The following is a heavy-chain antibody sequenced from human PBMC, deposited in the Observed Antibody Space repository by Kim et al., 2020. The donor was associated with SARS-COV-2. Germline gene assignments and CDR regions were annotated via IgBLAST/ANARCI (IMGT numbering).Heavy chain of an antibody. CDR3: AGDPLKNPVPLGYYYYYVMDV. Sequence: SETLSLTCTVSGGSISSGGYYWSWIRQHPGKGLEWIGYIYYSGSTYYNPSLKSRVTISVDTSKNQFSLKLSSVTAADTAVYYCAGDPLKNPVPLGYYYYYVMDVWGQGTTVTVSS. CDR1: GGSISSGGYY. J-gene: IGHJ6*02. CDR2: IYYSGST. V-gene: IGHV4-31*03.